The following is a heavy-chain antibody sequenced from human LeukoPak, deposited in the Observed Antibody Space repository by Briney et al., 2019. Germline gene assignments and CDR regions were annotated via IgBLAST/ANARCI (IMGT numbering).Heavy chain of an antibody. CDR1: IRSINYYY. V-gene: IGHV4-59*08. Sequence: SETLSLTCTVSIRSINYYYLTLIRQSPKKGLGWVGHIHYSAITKYNPSLKTRVTISVDTSKKQFSLNLNSVTAADTAVYYCARLSHPGGTTWYFDYWGQGTLVSVSS. J-gene: IGHJ4*02. D-gene: IGHD1-14*01. CDR2: IHYSAIT. CDR3: ARLSHPGGTTWYFDY.